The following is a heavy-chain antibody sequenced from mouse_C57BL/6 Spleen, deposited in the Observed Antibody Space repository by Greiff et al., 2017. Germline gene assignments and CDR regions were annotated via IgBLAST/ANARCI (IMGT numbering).Heavy chain of an antibody. D-gene: IGHD1-1*01. CDR1: GFTFSSYT. CDR2: ISGGGGNT. Sequence: EVQGVESGGGLVKPGGSLKLSCAASGFTFSSYTMSWVRQTPEKRLEWVATISGGGGNTYYPDSVKGRFTISRDNAKNTLYLQMSSLRSEDTALYYCARADYYGSSYWYFDVWGTGTTVTVSS. J-gene: IGHJ1*03. V-gene: IGHV5-9*01. CDR3: ARADYYGSSYWYFDV.